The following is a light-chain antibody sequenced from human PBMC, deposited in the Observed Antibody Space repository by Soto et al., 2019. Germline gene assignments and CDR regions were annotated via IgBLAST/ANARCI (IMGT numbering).Light chain of an antibody. V-gene: IGLV2-23*01. J-gene: IGLJ1*01. CDR3: CSYAGSSTYV. CDR1: SSDVGNYNL. Sequence: QSALTQPASVSGSAGQSITIFCTGTSSDVGNYNLVSWYLHHPGKAPKLLLYEDTKRPSGVSNRFSGSRSGNTASLTVSGLQAEDETDYYCCSYAGSSTYVFGTGTKLTVL. CDR2: EDT.